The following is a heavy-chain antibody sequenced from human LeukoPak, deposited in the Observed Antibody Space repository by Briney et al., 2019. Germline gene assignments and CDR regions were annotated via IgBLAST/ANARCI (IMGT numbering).Heavy chain of an antibody. Sequence: GGSLRLSCAASGFTFSSYAMSWVRQAPGKGLEWVSAISGSGGSTYYADSVKGRFNISRDNSKNTLYLQMNSLRAEDTAVYYCAKRLTGWQQLVAGGWFDPWGQGTLVTVSS. J-gene: IGHJ5*02. CDR1: GFTFSSYA. CDR2: ISGSGGST. V-gene: IGHV3-23*01. D-gene: IGHD6-13*01. CDR3: AKRLTGWQQLVAGGWFDP.